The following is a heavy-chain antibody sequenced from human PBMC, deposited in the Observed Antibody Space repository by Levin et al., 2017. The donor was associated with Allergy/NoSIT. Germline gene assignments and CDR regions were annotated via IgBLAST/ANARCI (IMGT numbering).Heavy chain of an antibody. CDR1: GGTFSSYT. D-gene: IGHD3-22*01. V-gene: IGHV1-69*02. Sequence: SVKVSCKASGGTFSSYTISWVRQAPGQGLEWMGRIIPILGIANYAQKFQGRVTITADKSTSTAYMELSSLRSEDTAVYYCATGSPSYYYDSSGHDAFDIWGQGTMVTVSS. CDR3: ATGSPSYYYDSSGHDAFDI. J-gene: IGHJ3*02. CDR2: IIPILGIA.